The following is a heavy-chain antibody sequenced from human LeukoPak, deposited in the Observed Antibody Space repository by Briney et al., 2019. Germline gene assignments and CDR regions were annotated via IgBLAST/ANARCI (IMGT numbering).Heavy chain of an antibody. Sequence: ASVKVSCKASGYTFTGYYMHWVRQAPGQGLEWMGWINPNSGGTNYAQKFQGRVTMTRDTSISTAYMELSRLRSDDTAVYYCARAVYGDYEYFDYWGQGTLVTVSS. CDR1: GYTFTGYY. CDR3: ARAVYGDYEYFDY. V-gene: IGHV1-2*02. CDR2: INPNSGGT. D-gene: IGHD4-17*01. J-gene: IGHJ4*02.